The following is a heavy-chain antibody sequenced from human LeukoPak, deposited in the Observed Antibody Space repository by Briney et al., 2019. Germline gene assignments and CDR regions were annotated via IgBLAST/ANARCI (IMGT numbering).Heavy chain of an antibody. CDR1: GFTFSSYS. Sequence: GGSLRLSCAASGFTFSSYSMNWVRQAPGKGLEWVSSISSSSSYIYYADSVKGRFTISRDNAKNSLYLQMNSLRAEDTAVYYCASAPRYYYGSGSYYADYWGQGTLVTVSS. CDR2: ISSSSSYI. CDR3: ASAPRYYYGSGSYYADY. D-gene: IGHD3-10*01. V-gene: IGHV3-21*01. J-gene: IGHJ4*02.